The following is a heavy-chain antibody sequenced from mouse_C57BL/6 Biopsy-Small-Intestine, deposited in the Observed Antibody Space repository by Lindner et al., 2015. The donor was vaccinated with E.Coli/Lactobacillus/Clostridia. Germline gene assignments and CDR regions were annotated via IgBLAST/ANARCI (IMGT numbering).Heavy chain of an antibody. J-gene: IGHJ4*01. D-gene: IGHD2-3*01. CDR2: INPYNGGT. Sequence: VQLQESGPVLVKPGASVKMSCKASGYTFTDYYMNWVKQSHGKSLEWIGVINPYNGGTSYNQKFKGKATLTVDKSSSTAYMELNSLTSEDSAVYCCARNEDGYYVDYAMDYWGQGTSVTVSS. V-gene: IGHV1-19*01. CDR3: ARNEDGYYVDYAMDY. CDR1: GYTFTDYY.